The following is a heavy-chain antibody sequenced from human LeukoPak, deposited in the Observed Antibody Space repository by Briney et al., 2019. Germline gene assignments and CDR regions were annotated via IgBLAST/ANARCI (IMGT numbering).Heavy chain of an antibody. J-gene: IGHJ3*01. CDR3: AREDDSWGPNDLDL. D-gene: IGHD7-27*01. CDR1: AFTFSDYS. Sequence: GGSLRLSCAASAFTFSDYSMNWVRQAPGKGLEWISYIDTSSSTMYYADSVMGRFTISRDNAKESLYLQMNSLRDEDTAVYYCAREDDSWGPNDLDLWGQGTMVTVSS. CDR2: IDTSSSTM. V-gene: IGHV3-48*02.